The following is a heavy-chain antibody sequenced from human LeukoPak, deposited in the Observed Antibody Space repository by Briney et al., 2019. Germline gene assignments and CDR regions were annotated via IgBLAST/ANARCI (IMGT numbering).Heavy chain of an antibody. V-gene: IGHV3-33*06. D-gene: IGHD2-2*01. CDR1: GFTFSSYG. J-gene: IGHJ4*02. CDR3: AKTPKRYCTSASCQGYFDY. CDR2: IWYDGNHK. Sequence: GMSLRLSCAASGFTFSSYGMHWVRQAPGKGLEWVAIIWYDGNHKYYVDSVKGRFTISRDNSKNTLYLQMDSLRAEDTAVYYCAKTPKRYCTSASCQGYFDYWGQGTLVTVSS.